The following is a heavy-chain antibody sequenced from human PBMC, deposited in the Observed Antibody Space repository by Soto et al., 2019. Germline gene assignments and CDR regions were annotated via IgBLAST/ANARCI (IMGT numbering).Heavy chain of an antibody. D-gene: IGHD5-18*01. J-gene: IGHJ6*03. Sequence: GGSLRLSCAASGFTFDDYAMHWVRQAPGKGLEWVSGISWNSGSIGYADSVKGRFTISRDNAKNSLYLQMNSLRAEDTALYYCAKDNTRDYYYMDVWGKGTTVTVSS. CDR3: AKDNTRDYYYMDV. V-gene: IGHV3-9*01. CDR1: GFTFDDYA. CDR2: ISWNSGSI.